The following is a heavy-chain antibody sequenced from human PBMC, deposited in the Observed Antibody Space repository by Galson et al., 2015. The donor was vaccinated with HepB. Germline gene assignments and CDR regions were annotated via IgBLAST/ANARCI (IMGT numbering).Heavy chain of an antibody. D-gene: IGHD3-3*01. Sequence: SVKVSCKASGYTFTGYYMHWVRQAPGQGLEWMGWINPNSGGTNYAQKFQGRVTMTRDTSISTAYMELSRLRSDDTAVYYCARDKERTRGSIFGVVIDWGQGTLVTVSS. V-gene: IGHV1-2*02. J-gene: IGHJ4*02. CDR2: INPNSGGT. CDR3: ARDKERTRGSIFGVVID. CDR1: GYTFTGYY.